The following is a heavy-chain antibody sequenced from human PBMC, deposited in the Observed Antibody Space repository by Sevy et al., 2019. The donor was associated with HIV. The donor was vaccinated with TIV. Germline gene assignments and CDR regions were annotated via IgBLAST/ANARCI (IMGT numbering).Heavy chain of an antibody. Sequence: GGSLRLSCAASGFTFSSYWMSWVRQAPGKGLECVANIKQDGSEKYYVDSVKGRFTISRDNAKNSLYLQMNSLRAEDTAVYYCARDEVQYYYDSSGYPDYWGQGTLVTVSS. V-gene: IGHV3-7*01. CDR2: IKQDGSEK. CDR1: GFTFSSYW. J-gene: IGHJ4*02. CDR3: ARDEVQYYYDSSGYPDY. D-gene: IGHD3-22*01.